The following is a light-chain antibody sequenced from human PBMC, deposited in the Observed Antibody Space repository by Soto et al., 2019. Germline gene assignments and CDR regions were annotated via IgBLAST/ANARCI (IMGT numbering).Light chain of an antibody. V-gene: IGKV3-15*01. CDR2: GAS. Sequence: EIVMTQSPATLSVSPGERATLSCRASQSVSSILAWYQQKPGQAPRLLIYGASTRPTGIPARFSGSGSGTEFTLTISSLQSEDFAVYYCQQYNYWPRTFGQGTKVEIK. CDR1: QSVSSI. J-gene: IGKJ1*01. CDR3: QQYNYWPRT.